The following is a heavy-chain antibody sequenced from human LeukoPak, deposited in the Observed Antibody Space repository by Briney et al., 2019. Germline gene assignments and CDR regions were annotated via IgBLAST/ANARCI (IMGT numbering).Heavy chain of an antibody. J-gene: IGHJ4*02. D-gene: IGHD2-2*01. CDR1: GFTFSSYA. Sequence: GGSLRLSCAASGFTFSSYAMSWVRQAPGKGLEWVSAISGSGGSTYYADSVKGRFTISRDNSKNTLYLQMNSLRAEDTAVYYCALSSSLGYCSSTSHPSCEFDYWGQGTLVTVSS. CDR3: ALSSSLGYCSSTSHPSCEFDY. CDR2: ISGSGGST. V-gene: IGHV3-23*01.